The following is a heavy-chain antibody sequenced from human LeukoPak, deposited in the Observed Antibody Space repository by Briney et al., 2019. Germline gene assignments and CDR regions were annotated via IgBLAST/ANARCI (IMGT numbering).Heavy chain of an antibody. J-gene: IGHJ4*02. CDR1: GYSISSGYY. CDR3: ARDGPNWGLL. V-gene: IGHV4-38-2*02. Sequence: PSETLSLTCAVSGYSISSGYYWAWIRQFPGKGLEWIGSIFHSGSTYDNPSLKIRVSTSVDASKNHYSLTLTSVTAADTAVYYCARDGPNWGLLWGQGTLVTVSS. CDR2: IFHSGST. D-gene: IGHD7-27*01.